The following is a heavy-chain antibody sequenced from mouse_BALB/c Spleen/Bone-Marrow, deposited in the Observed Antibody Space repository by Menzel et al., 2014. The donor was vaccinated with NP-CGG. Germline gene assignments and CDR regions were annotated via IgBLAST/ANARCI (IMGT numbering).Heavy chain of an antibody. V-gene: IGHV5-12-2*01. Sequence: EVKLMESGGGLVQPGGSLKLSCTASGFTFXSYSMSWVRQTPEKRLEWVAYISNGGGSTYYPDAVKGRFTISRDNAKNPLYLQMSSLKSEDTAMYYCTRHGEVRRFYYALDYWGQGTSVTVSS. J-gene: IGHJ4*01. D-gene: IGHD2-14*01. CDR3: TRHGEVRRFYYALDY. CDR1: GFTFXSYS. CDR2: ISNGGGST.